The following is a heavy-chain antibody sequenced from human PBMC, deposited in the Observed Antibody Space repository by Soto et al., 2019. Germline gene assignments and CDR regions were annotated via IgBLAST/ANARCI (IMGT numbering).Heavy chain of an antibody. D-gene: IGHD3-16*01. Sequence: QVQLVQSGAEVKKPGGAVRVSCKASGYTFTSYDINWVRQATGQRLEWMGWMNPDSDNTGYAQKFQGRVTMSRNTSISTAYMELSSLRSEDTAVYYCARERGGWFDPWRQGTMVTVSS. CDR2: MNPDSDNT. CDR1: GYTFTSYD. J-gene: IGHJ5*02. CDR3: ARERGGWFDP. V-gene: IGHV1-8*01.